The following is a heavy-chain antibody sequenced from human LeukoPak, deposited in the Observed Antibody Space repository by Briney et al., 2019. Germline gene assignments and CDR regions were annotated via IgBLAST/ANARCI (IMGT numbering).Heavy chain of an antibody. CDR2: ISGSGGST. CDR3: AKASVAGTRGWFDP. D-gene: IGHD6-19*01. CDR1: GFTFSGYA. J-gene: IGHJ5*02. V-gene: IGHV3-23*01. Sequence: GGSLRLSCAASGFTFSGYAMSWVRQAPGKGLEWVSAISGSGGSTYYADSVKGRFTISRDNSKNTLYLQMNSLRAEDTAVYYCAKASVAGTRGWFDPWGQGTLVTVSS.